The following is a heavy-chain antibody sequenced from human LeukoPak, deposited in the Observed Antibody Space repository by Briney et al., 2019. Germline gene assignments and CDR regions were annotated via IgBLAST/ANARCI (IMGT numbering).Heavy chain of an antibody. CDR3: ARDREYGDYAGLDY. V-gene: IGHV4-30-4*01. D-gene: IGHD4-17*01. CDR1: GGSISSGDYY. CDR2: IYYSGST. J-gene: IGHJ4*02. Sequence: PSQTLSLTCTVSGGSISSGDYYWSWIRQPPGTGLEWIGYIYYSGSTYYNPSLKSRVTISADTSKNQFSLKLSSVTAADTAVYYCARDREYGDYAGLDYWGQGTLVTVSS.